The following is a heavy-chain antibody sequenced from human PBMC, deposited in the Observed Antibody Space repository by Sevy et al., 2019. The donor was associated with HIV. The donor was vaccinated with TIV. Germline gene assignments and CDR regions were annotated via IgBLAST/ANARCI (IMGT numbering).Heavy chain of an antibody. CDR2: ISGSGSGT. CDR1: GFTFSGSA. Sequence: AAGSLRLSCSASGFTFSGSALHWVRQAPGKGLEYVSVISGSGSGTYYAESVKGRFTISRDNSKNTLYLQMRSLRTEDTAVYYCVKDSIFYDSSSGYRPFYYYGMDVWGQGTSVTVSS. J-gene: IGHJ6*02. CDR3: VKDSIFYDSSSGYRPFYYYGMDV. D-gene: IGHD3-3*01. V-gene: IGHV3-64D*09.